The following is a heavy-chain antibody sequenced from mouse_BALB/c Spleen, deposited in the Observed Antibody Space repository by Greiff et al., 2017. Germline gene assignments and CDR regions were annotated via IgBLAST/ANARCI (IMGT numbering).Heavy chain of an antibody. V-gene: IGHV5-6-5*01. D-gene: IGHD2-3*01. CDR2: ISSGGST. CDR1: GFTFSSYA. CDR3: ARKEDGYFSWFAY. Sequence: DVKLVESGGGLVKPGGSLKLSCAASGFTFSSYAMSWVRQTPEKRLEWVASISSGGSTYYPDSVKGRFTISRDNARNILYLQMSSLRSEDTAMYYCARKEDGYFSWFAYWGQGTLVTVSA. J-gene: IGHJ3*01.